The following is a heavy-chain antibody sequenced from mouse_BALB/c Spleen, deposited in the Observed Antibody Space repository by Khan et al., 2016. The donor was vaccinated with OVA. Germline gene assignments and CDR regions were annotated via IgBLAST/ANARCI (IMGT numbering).Heavy chain of an antibody. J-gene: IGHJ4*01. CDR2: INTHSGVP. CDR3: ARGGAAYDRNDGGAMEY. CDR1: GYTFTTAG. Sequence: LVESGPELKKPGETVRISCKASGYTFTTAGIQWVQKMPGKGLKWIGWINTHSGVPKYAEDFKGRFAFSLEISVNTAYLQITNLKNEDTATYLCARGGAAYDRNDGGAMEYWGQGTSVTVSS. V-gene: IGHV9-4*02. D-gene: IGHD2-14*01.